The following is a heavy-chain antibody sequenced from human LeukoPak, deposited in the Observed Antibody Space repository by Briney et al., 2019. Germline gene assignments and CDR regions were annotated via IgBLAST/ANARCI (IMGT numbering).Heavy chain of an antibody. J-gene: IGHJ4*02. CDR3: ARRSPELPRD. D-gene: IGHD1-26*01. Sequence: GASVKVSCKASGYTFTGYYMHWVRQAPGQGLEWMGWINPNSGGTNHAQKFQGRVTMTRDTSISTAYMKLSRLRSDDTAVYYCARRSPELPRDWGQGTLVTVSS. CDR2: INPNSGGT. V-gene: IGHV1-2*02. CDR1: GYTFTGYY.